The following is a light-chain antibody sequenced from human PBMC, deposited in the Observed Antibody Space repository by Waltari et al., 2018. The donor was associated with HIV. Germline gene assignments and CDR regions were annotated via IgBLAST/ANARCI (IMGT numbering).Light chain of an antibody. CDR2: NNN. V-gene: IGLV1-44*01. CDR1: SSNIGSKT. J-gene: IGLJ2*01. CDR3: AAWDGSVNYSPVV. Sequence: QSVLTQPPSVSGTPGQRVTISCSGSSSNIGSKTINWYQQLPGPAPKLLIYNNNQRPSGVPDRFSGSKSGTSASLAISGLQSEDEADYYCAAWDGSVNYSPVVFGGGTKLTVL.